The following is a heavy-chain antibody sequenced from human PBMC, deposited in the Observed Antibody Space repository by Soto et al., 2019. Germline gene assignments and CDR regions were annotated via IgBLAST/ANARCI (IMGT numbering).Heavy chain of an antibody. CDR3: AMRPIYGDHATVPPS. D-gene: IGHD4-17*01. Sequence: VGSLRLSCAASVFTFSSYSMNCVRHSPGKGLEWVSSISSSSSYIYYADSVKGRFTISRDNAKNSLYLQMNSLRAEDTAVYYCAMRPIYGDHATVPPSWGQRTLVTVSS. J-gene: IGHJ5*02. CDR1: VFTFSSYS. V-gene: IGHV3-21*01. CDR2: ISSSSSYI.